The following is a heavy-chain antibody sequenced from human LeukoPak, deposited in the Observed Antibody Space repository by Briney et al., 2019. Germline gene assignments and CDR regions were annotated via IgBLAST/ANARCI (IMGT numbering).Heavy chain of an antibody. Sequence: GASVKVSCKASGDTFSSYAISWVRQAPGQGREWMGGIMHIFGTANYAQKFQGRVTITADESTSTAYMELRRLRSEDTAVYYCARERGRVMQQLVPYFDYWGQGTLVTVSS. J-gene: IGHJ4*02. CDR2: IMHIFGTA. CDR1: GDTFSSYA. CDR3: ARERGRVMQQLVPYFDY. V-gene: IGHV1-69*13. D-gene: IGHD6-13*01.